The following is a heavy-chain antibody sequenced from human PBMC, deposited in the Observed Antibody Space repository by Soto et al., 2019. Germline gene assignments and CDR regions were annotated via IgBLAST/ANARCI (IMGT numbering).Heavy chain of an antibody. D-gene: IGHD3-22*01. J-gene: IGHJ6*02. CDR1: GYTFTSYY. V-gene: IGHV1-69*13. CDR2: IIPIFGTA. CDR3: ARALTYYYDSSGYPPYGMDV. Sequence: ASVKVACKASGYTFTSYYMHWVLQAPGQGLEWMGGIIPIFGTANYAQKFQGRVTITADESTSTAYMELSSLRSEDTAVYYCARALTYYYDSSGYPPYGMDVWGQGTTVTVSS.